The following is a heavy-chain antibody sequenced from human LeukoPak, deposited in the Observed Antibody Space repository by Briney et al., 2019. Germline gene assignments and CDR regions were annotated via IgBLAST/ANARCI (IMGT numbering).Heavy chain of an antibody. Sequence: SETLSLTCAVSGGSISSSSYYWGWIRQPPGKGLEWIGSIYYSGSTYYNPSLKSRVTISVDTSKNQFSLKLSSVTAADTAVYYCARGVYGSGTFLEDWGQGTLVTVSS. CDR1: GGSISSSSYY. CDR2: IYYSGST. D-gene: IGHD3-10*01. J-gene: IGHJ4*02. V-gene: IGHV4-39*07. CDR3: ARGVYGSGTFLED.